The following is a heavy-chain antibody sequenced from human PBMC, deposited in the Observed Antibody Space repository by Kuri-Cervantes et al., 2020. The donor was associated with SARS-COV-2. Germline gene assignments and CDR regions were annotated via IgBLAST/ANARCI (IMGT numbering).Heavy chain of an antibody. CDR1: GFTFSSYA. CDR3: ARMGEPYYMDV. J-gene: IGHJ6*03. CDR2: ISSNGGST. Sequence: GESLKISCAASGFTFSSYATHWVRQAPGKGLEYVSAISSNGGSTYYANSVKGRFTISRDNSKNTLYLQMGSLRAEDMAVYYCARMGEPYYMDVWGKGTTVTVSS. D-gene: IGHD3-16*01. V-gene: IGHV3-64*01.